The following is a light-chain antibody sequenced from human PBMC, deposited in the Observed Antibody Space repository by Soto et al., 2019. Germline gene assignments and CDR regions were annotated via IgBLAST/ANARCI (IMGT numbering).Light chain of an antibody. CDR3: QQRNDWPPAT. V-gene: IGKV3-11*01. Sequence: VLTQAPATLYLSTGERATLSGTASQRFSFYLAWYQQKPGQAPRLLIYDKSKRAPGIPARFSGSGSGTDFPLTITSGEPEDFAVYYCQQRNDWPPATFGGGTKVELK. J-gene: IGKJ4*01. CDR2: DKS. CDR1: QRFSFY.